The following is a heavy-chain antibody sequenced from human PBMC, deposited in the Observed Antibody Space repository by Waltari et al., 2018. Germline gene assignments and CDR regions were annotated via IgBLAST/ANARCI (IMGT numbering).Heavy chain of an antibody. D-gene: IGHD1-26*01. J-gene: IGHJ2*01. V-gene: IGHV3-23*03. CDR2: IYSGGST. CDR3: AKGAATGYFDL. CDR1: GFTFSSYA. Sequence: ESGGGLVQPGGSLRLSCAASGFTFSSYAMSWVRQAPGKGLEWVSVIYSGGSTYYADSVKGRFTISRDNSKNTLYLQMNSLRAEDTAVYYCAKGAATGYFDLWGRGTLVTVSS.